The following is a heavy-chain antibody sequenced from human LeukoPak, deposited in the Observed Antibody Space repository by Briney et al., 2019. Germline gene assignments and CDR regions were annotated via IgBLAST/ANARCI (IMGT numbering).Heavy chain of an antibody. CDR2: IYYSGST. V-gene: IGHV4-59*01. Sequence: SETLSLTCTVSGGSISSYYWSWIRQPPGKGLEWIGYIYYSGSTNYNPSLKSRVTISVDTSKNQFSLKLSSVNAADTAVYYCARSLWVGELLTWGQGTLVTVPS. D-gene: IGHD3-10*01. CDR1: GGSISSYY. CDR3: ARSLWVGELLT. J-gene: IGHJ5*02.